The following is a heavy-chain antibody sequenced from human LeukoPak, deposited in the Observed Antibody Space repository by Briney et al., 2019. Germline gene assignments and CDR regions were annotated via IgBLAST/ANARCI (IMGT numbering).Heavy chain of an antibody. Sequence: ASVKVSCKASGYTFTSYGISWVRQAPGQGLEWMGWINTYNDNTNYAQKLQGRVTMTTDTSTSTAYMELRSLRSDDTAVYYCACMSNYIEIYWGQGTLVTVSS. CDR3: ACMSNYIEIY. V-gene: IGHV1-18*01. CDR1: GYTFTSYG. J-gene: IGHJ4*02. CDR2: INTYNDNT. D-gene: IGHD4-11*01.